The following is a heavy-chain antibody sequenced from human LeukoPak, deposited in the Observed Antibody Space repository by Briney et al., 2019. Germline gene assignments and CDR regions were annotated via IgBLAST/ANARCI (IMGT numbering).Heavy chain of an antibody. V-gene: IGHV4-30-2*01. CDR3: ASSYTISEQPENWFDP. Sequence: PSETLSLTCTVSGGSISSGGYYWSWIRQPPGKGLEWIGYIYHSGSTYYNPSLKSRVTISVDRSKNQFSLKLSSVTAADTAVYYYASSYTISEQPENWFDPWGQGTLVTVSS. CDR1: GGSISSGGYY. J-gene: IGHJ5*02. CDR2: IYHSGST. D-gene: IGHD1-14*01.